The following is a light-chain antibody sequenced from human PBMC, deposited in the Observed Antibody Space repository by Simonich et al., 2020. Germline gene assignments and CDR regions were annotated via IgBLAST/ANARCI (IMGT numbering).Light chain of an antibody. V-gene: IGKV4-1*01. J-gene: IGKJ2*01. CDR3: QQYYSTPYT. CDR1: QSVLYSSNNKNY. CDR2: WAS. Sequence: DIVMTQSPDSLAVSLGERATINCKSGQSVLYSSNNKNYLAWYQQKPGKPPKLLIYWASTRESRVPDRFSGSGSGTDFTLTISSLQAEDVAVYYCQQYYSTPYTFGQGTKLEIK.